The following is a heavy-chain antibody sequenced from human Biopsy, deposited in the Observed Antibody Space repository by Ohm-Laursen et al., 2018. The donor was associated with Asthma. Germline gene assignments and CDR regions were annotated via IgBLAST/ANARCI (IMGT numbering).Heavy chain of an antibody. V-gene: IGHV3-30*03. CDR2: ISSDGHNK. CDR3: ARESGQDSGGTGAFDR. D-gene: IGHD4-23*01. Sequence: SLRLSCSASGFVFSQSGMHWVRQAPGKGLEWVALISSDGHNKYYKDSVKDRFTISRDNSKLRLYLEINSLRVEDSAVYYCARESGQDSGGTGAFDRWSQGIMVAVSS. J-gene: IGHJ3*02. CDR1: GFVFSQSG.